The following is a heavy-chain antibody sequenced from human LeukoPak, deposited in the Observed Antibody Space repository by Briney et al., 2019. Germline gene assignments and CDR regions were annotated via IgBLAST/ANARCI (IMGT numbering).Heavy chain of an antibody. V-gene: IGHV5-51*01. CDR2: IYPGDSDT. CDR3: VRQEQLSSGSRRVDY. D-gene: IGHD3-10*01. Sequence: GESLKISCKGSGYTFSYYWIGWVRQMSGKGPEWMGVIYPGDSDTRYSPSFQGQVTISADKYISTAYLQWSSLKASDTAIYYCVRQEQLSSGSRRVDYWGQGTLVTVSS. J-gene: IGHJ4*02. CDR1: GYTFSYYW.